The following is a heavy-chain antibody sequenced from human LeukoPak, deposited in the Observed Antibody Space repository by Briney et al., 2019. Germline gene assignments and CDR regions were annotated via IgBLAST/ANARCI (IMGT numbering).Heavy chain of an antibody. D-gene: IGHD3-22*01. CDR3: ARQWGVVAPFDY. V-gene: IGHV4-59*08. CDR2: IYNSGST. Sequence: SETLSLTYTVSGGSLSTYYWSWIRQPPGKGLEWIGYIYNSGSTNYSPSLRSRVTISVDTSKNQFSLKLGSVTAADTAVYYCARQWGVVAPFDYWGQGTPVTVSS. J-gene: IGHJ4*02. CDR1: GGSLSTYY.